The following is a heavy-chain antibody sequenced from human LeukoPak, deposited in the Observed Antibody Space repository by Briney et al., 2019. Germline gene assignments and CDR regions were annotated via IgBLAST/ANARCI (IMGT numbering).Heavy chain of an antibody. CDR1: GYTLTSYD. J-gene: IGHJ4*02. D-gene: IGHD3-10*01. Sequence: GASVKVSCKASGYTLTSYDINWVRQATGQGLEWMGWMNPNSGRTGYAQNFQGRITITRNTSISTAYMELSSLRSEDTAVYYCARDSAYYYGSGSCCWGQGTLVTVSS. V-gene: IGHV1-8*01. CDR3: ARDSAYYYGSGSCC. CDR2: MNPNSGRT.